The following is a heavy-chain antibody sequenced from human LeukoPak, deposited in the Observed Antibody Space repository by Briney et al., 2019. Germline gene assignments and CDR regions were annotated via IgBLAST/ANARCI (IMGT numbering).Heavy chain of an antibody. V-gene: IGHV1-8*03. CDR2: MNPNSGNT. D-gene: IGHD6-6*01. Sequence: ASVRVSCKASGCTFTGYDINWVRQATGQGLEWMGWMNPNSGNTGYAQKFQGRLTISRNTSTTTAYLELSSLRSEDTAVYFCARGIIAARRGSWFDPWGQRTLVTVSS. CDR1: GCTFTGYD. J-gene: IGHJ5*02. CDR3: ARGIIAARRGSWFDP.